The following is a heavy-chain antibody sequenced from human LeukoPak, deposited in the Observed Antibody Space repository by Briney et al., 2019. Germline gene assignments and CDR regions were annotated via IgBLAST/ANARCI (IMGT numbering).Heavy chain of an antibody. D-gene: IGHD3-22*01. CDR1: EFTFSSYV. CDR2: ISASGGST. J-gene: IGHJ4*02. CDR3: AKGDGSSGYRRYFDY. V-gene: IGHV3-23*01. Sequence: GGSLRLSCAASEFTFSSYVMSWVRQAPGRGLEWVSAISASGGSTYYADSVKGRFTISRDNSKNTLYLQMNSLRVEDTAVYYCAKGDGSSGYRRYFDYWGQGTLVTVSS.